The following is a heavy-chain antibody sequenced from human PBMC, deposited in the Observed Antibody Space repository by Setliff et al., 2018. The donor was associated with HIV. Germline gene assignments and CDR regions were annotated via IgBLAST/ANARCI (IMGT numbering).Heavy chain of an antibody. V-gene: IGHV4-4*09. CDR3: ARRLKTTGYSSSWYSTSAFDI. CDR2: IYTSGGT. J-gene: IGHJ3*02. Sequence: SETLSLTCTVSGGSNNSYYWSWIRQPPGKGLEWIGYIYTSGGTNYNPSLKSRVTISVDTSKNQFSLKLSSVTAADTAVYYCARRLKTTGYSSSWYSTSAFDIWGQGTMVTVSS. D-gene: IGHD6-13*01. CDR1: GGSNNSYY.